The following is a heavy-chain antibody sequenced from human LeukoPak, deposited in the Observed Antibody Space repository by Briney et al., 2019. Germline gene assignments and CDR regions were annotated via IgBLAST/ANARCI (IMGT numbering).Heavy chain of an antibody. CDR1: GLTFSNAW. J-gene: IGHJ4*02. V-gene: IGHV3-15*01. Sequence: GGSLRLSCAVSGLTFSNAWMSWVRQAPGKGLEWVRRIKSKSEGGTTDYATPVKVRFTISRDDSRSTLYLQMNSMRIEDSGVYYCTTETLAVADYWGQGTLVTVSS. D-gene: IGHD6-19*01. CDR2: IKSKSEGGTT. CDR3: TTETLAVADY.